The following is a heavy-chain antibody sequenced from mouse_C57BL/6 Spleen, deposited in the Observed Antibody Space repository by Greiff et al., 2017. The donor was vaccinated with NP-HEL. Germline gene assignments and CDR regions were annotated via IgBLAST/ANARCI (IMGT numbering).Heavy chain of an antibody. Sequence: QVQLQQPGAELVKPGASVKMSCKASGYTFTSYWITWVKQRPGQGLEWIGDIYPGSGSTNYNEKFKSKATLTVDTSSSTAYMQLSSLTSEDSAVYYCARWGYYGSSYSHYAMDYWGQGTSVTVSS. CDR3: ARWGYYGSSYSHYAMDY. V-gene: IGHV1-55*01. D-gene: IGHD1-1*01. CDR2: IYPGSGST. CDR1: GYTFTSYW. J-gene: IGHJ4*01.